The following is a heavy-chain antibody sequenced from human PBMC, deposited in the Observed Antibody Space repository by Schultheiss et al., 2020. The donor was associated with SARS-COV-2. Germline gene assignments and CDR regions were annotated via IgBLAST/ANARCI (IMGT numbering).Heavy chain of an antibody. CDR1: GVSISSYC. CDR2: VYSSGTT. Sequence: SQTLSLTCTVSGVSISSYCWNWIRQSPGKGLEWMASVYSSGTTYYNPSLTSRGTISIDRSRNQFSLNLISVTAADTALYYCAGSYSGGFDNWGQGTLVTVSS. D-gene: IGHD1-26*01. V-gene: IGHV4-59*04. J-gene: IGHJ4*02. CDR3: AGSYSGGFDN.